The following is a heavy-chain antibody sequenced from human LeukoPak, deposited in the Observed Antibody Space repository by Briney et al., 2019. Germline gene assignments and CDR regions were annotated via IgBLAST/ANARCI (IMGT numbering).Heavy chain of an antibody. V-gene: IGHV3-74*01. D-gene: IGHD1-7*01. CDR2: INSDGSST. CDR1: GFTFSRYW. J-gene: IGHJ3*02. Sequence: GSLRLSCAASGFTFSRYWMHWVRQAPGKGLLWVSRINSDGSSTYYADSVKGRFTTSRDNAKNALHLQMNSLTAEDTAVYYCVLDLFSSFAFDIWGQGTMVTVSS. CDR3: VLDLFSSFAFDI.